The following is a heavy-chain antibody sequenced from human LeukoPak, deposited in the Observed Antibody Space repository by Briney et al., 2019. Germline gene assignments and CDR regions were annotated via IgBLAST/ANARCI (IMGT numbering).Heavy chain of an antibody. Sequence: GASVKVSCKASGYTFTTYGISWVRQAPGQGLEWMGWINPNNGGTNYAQKFQGRVTMTRDTSISTGYMELSGLTSDDTAVYYCARDIAATGPAADYWGQGTLVTVSS. J-gene: IGHJ4*02. V-gene: IGHV1-2*02. CDR1: GYTFTTYG. CDR2: INPNNGGT. CDR3: ARDIAATGPAADY. D-gene: IGHD6-13*01.